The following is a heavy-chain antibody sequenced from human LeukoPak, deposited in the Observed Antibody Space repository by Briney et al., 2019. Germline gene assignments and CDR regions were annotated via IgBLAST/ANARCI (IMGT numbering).Heavy chain of an antibody. V-gene: IGHV2-5*02. D-gene: IGHD3-22*01. CDR3: AHRKNYYDSSVFDN. CDR1: GFSLNTRGVG. Sequence: SGPTLVNPTQTLTLTCTFSGFSLNTRGVGVGWIRQPPGRALEWLALIYWDDDRRYSPSLKSRLTITKDTSRNQVVLTMTNMDPVDTATYFCAHRKNYYDSSVFDNWGQGALVTVSS. CDR2: IYWDDDR. J-gene: IGHJ4*02.